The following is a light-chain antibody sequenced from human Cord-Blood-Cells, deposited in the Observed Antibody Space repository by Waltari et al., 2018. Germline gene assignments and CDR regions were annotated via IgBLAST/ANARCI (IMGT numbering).Light chain of an antibody. CDR1: PSISSY. V-gene: IGKV1-39*01. J-gene: IGKJ2*01. CDR3: ELSYSTPYT. CDR2: AGS. Sequence: DIQMTQSPSSLSASVGDRATITCRASPSISSYLNSYQPKPGNAPKLLIYAGSSLQRAVPSRFRGSGAWTDFTLNISSLQPDDFATYYCELSYSTPYTVGHGTKLEIK.